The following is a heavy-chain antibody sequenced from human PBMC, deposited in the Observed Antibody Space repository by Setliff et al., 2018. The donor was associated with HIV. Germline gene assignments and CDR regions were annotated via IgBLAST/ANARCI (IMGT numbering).Heavy chain of an antibody. J-gene: IGHJ3*02. CDR2: FNPTGGST. D-gene: IGHD2-2*01. CDR3: AREKRDIVVVPAVFGAFDI. Sequence: ASVKVSCKASGFTFTNYYIHWVRQAPGQGLEWMGIFNPTGGSTSYAQKFQGRVTMTSDMSTSTAYMELSSLRSEDTAVYYCAREKRDIVVVPAVFGAFDIWGQGTMVTVSS. V-gene: IGHV1-46*01. CDR1: GFTFTNYY.